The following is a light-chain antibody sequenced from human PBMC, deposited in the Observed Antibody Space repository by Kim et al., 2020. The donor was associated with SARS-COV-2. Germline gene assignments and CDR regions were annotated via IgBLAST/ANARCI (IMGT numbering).Light chain of an antibody. J-gene: IGLJ1*01. CDR1: NSNIGSGD. CDR3: ATWDYSLSGFV. V-gene: IGLV1-44*01. CDR2: SDN. Sequence: GQRVTISCSGSNSNIGSGDFNGYQLFPGTTPKILIYSDNQRPSWVPDRFSGSKSGTSASLAISGLQSEDEADYYCATWDYSLSGFVFGTGTKVTVL.